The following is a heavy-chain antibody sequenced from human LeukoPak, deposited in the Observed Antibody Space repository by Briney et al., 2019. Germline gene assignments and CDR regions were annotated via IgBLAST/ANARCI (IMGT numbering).Heavy chain of an antibody. Sequence: PGGSLRLSCAASGFTFSSYSMNWVRQAPGKGREWVSSISSISSYRYYADSVKGRFTISRDNAKNSLYLQMNSLRAEDTAVYYCAKEPPYSSGYDYWGQGTLVTVSS. CDR2: ISSISSYR. D-gene: IGHD3-22*01. J-gene: IGHJ4*02. CDR3: AKEPPYSSGYDY. V-gene: IGHV3-21*01. CDR1: GFTFSSYS.